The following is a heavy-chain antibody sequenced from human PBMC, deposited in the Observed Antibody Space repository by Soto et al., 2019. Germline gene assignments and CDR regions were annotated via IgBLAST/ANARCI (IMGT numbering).Heavy chain of an antibody. D-gene: IGHD2-21*02. J-gene: IGHJ4*02. CDR3: TKRPMCAGDCWFFDD. CDR2: IDDANSA. Sequence: EVRLLESGGGSEQPGGPLRLSCAASGFNFRTYAMYWVRQAPGKGLEWVSAIDDANSAYYADSVKGRFIISRDNSRNTLYLQMDGLRVEDTAIYFCTKRPMCAGDCWFFDDWGQGILVTVSS. CDR1: GFNFRTYA. V-gene: IGHV3-23*05.